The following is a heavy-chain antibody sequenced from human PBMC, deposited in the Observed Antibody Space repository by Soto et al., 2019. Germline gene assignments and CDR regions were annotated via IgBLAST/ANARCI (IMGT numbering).Heavy chain of an antibody. Sequence: VGSLRLSCAASGFTFSSYAMSWVRQAPGKGLEWVSAISGSGGSTYYADSVKGRFTISRDNSKNTLYLQMNSLRAEDTAVYYCAKDLGLVDVVVVAATLFDYWGQGTLVTVSS. D-gene: IGHD2-15*01. CDR3: AKDLGLVDVVVVAATLFDY. V-gene: IGHV3-23*01. CDR1: GFTFSSYA. J-gene: IGHJ4*02. CDR2: ISGSGGST.